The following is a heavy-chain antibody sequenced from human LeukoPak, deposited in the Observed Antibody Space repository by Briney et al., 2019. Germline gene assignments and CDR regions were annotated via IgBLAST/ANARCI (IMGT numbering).Heavy chain of an antibody. Sequence: GGSLRLSCAASGFTFSSYAMSWVRQAPGTGLEWVSAISGSGGSTYYADSVKGRFTISRDNSKNTLYLQMNSLRAEDTAVYYCAKRTSNWNYFDYWGQGTLVTVSS. CDR3: AKRTSNWNYFDY. CDR1: GFTFSSYA. D-gene: IGHD1-20*01. J-gene: IGHJ4*02. V-gene: IGHV3-23*01. CDR2: ISGSGGST.